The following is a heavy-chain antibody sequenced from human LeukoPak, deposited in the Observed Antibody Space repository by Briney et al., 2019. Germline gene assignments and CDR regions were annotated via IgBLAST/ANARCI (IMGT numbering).Heavy chain of an antibody. CDR1: GGSISSNSYY. CDR2: MYYSGIT. D-gene: IGHD1-26*01. Sequence: SETLSLTCTVSGGSISSNSYYWGWIRQPPGKGLGWIGSMYYSGITYYNPSLKSRVTISVDTSKNQFSLKLGSVTAADTAVYYCASWGATHHYFDSWGRGTLVTVSS. V-gene: IGHV4-39*01. CDR3: ASWGATHHYFDS. J-gene: IGHJ4*02.